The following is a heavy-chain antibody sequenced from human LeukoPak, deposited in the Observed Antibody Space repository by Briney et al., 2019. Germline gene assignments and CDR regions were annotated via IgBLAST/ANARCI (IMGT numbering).Heavy chain of an antibody. D-gene: IGHD2-8*01. CDR2: IKQDGRET. V-gene: IGHV3-7*04. CDR1: GYPFVNNW. Sequence: GGSLRLSCAASGYPFVNNWMTWVRQAPGKWREWVATIKQDGRETYYVDSVKGRFSISRDNARDSMYLQMNILRAEDAAVYYCARARYCANSVCHIGGGLDVWGPGTTVTVSS. J-gene: IGHJ6*02. CDR3: ARARYCANSVCHIGGGLDV.